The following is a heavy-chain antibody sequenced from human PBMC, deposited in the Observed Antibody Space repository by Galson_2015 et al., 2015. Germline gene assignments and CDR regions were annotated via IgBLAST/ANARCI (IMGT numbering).Heavy chain of an antibody. CDR2: ISGSGGAT. D-gene: IGHD1-1*01. Sequence: SLRLSCAASGFTFSGYAMSWVRQAPGKGLEWVSAISGSGGATYYADSVKGRFTISRDNSKNTLYLQMNSLRAEDTAVYYCANEGTAGKITARTNNFDYWGQGTLVTVSS. CDR1: GFTFSGYA. J-gene: IGHJ4*02. CDR3: ANEGTAGKITARTNNFDY. V-gene: IGHV3-23*01.